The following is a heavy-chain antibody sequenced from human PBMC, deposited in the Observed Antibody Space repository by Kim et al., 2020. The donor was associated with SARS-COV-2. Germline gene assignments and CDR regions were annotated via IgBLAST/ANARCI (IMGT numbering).Heavy chain of an antibody. D-gene: IGHD1-26*01. CDR3: ARGAEVGFDY. Sequence: GGSLRLSCVVSGFTFSNYDFHWVRQSTGKGLEWVSSIGTSGDTYYLGSVKGRFTISRENAKNSLYLQMNNLRAGDTAVYSCARGAEVGFDYWGRGTLVTVSS. CDR2: IGTSGDT. V-gene: IGHV3-13*04. CDR1: GFTFSNYD. J-gene: IGHJ4*02.